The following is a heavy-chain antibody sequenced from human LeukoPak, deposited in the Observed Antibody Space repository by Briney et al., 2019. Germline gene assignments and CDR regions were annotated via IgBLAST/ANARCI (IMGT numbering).Heavy chain of an antibody. Sequence: GASVKVSCKASGYTFTGYYMYWVRQAPGQGLEWMGWINPNSGGTNYAQKFQSRVTMTRDTSISTAYMELSRLRSDDTAVYYCARDQSRYSLYYYYGMDVWGQGTTVTVSS. J-gene: IGHJ6*02. CDR2: INPNSGGT. V-gene: IGHV1-2*02. CDR1: GYTFTGYY. D-gene: IGHD1-26*01. CDR3: ARDQSRYSLYYYYGMDV.